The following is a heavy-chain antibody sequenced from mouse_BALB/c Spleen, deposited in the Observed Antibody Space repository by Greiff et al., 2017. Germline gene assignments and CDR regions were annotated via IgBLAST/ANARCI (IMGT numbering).Heavy chain of an antibody. CDR2: ISYDGSN. V-gene: IGHV3-6*02. J-gene: IGHJ1*01. D-gene: IGHD3-1*01. Sequence: EVQRVESGPGLVKPSQSLSLTCSVTGYSITSGYYWNWIRQFPGNKLEWMGYISYDGSNNYNPSLKNRISITRDTSKNQFFLKLNSVTTEDTATYYCARDRGRGGYFDVWGAGTTVTVSS. CDR1: GYSITSGYY. CDR3: ARDRGRGGYFDV.